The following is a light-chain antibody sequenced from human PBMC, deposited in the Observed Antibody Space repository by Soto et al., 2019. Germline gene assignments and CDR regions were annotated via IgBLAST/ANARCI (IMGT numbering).Light chain of an antibody. J-gene: IGKJ1*01. V-gene: IGKV1-5*03. Sequence: DIQMPQSPSTLSASVGDRLTITCRASQSISSWLACYQKKPGKAPKVLTYKASSLESGVPSRFSGCGSGIEFTLTISSLQTDDFATYYCYQYQSYSTFGQGTKVEIK. CDR2: KAS. CDR3: YQYQSYST. CDR1: QSISSW.